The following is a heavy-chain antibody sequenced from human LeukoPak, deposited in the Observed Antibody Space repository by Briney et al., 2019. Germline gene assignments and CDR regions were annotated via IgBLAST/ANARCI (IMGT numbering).Heavy chain of an antibody. D-gene: IGHD6-13*01. CDR3: VRDGSSWSNWFDP. CDR1: GFTVSNNW. CDR2: INSDGTST. J-gene: IGHJ5*02. Sequence: SGGSLRLSCAASGFTVSNNWMHWVRQAPGKGLVWVSRINSDGTSTSYAESVKGRFTISRDNAKNTLYLQMNSLRAEDTAVYYCVRDGSSWSNWFDPWGQGTLVTASS. V-gene: IGHV3-74*01.